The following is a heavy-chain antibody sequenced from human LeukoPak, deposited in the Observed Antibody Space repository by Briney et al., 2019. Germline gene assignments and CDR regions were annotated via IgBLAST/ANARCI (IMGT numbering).Heavy chain of an antibody. CDR3: ARFGELLSYFDY. D-gene: IGHD3-10*01. Sequence: GGSLRLSCAASGLTFSSYWMHWVRQAPGKGLVWVSRINSDGSSTSYADSVKGRFTISRDNAKNTLYLQMNSLRAEDTAVYYCARFGELLSYFDYWGQGTLVTVSS. CDR1: GLTFSSYW. J-gene: IGHJ4*02. CDR2: INSDGSST. V-gene: IGHV3-74*01.